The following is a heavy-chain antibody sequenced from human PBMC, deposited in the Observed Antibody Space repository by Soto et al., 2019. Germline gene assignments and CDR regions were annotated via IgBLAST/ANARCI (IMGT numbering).Heavy chain of an antibody. CDR1: GGSISSYY. J-gene: IGHJ5*02. CDR3: AREGIAAADTYNWFDP. Sequence: SETLSLTXTVSGGSISSYYWSWIRQPPGKGLEWIGYIYYSGSTNYNPSLKSRVTISVDTPKNQFSLKLSSVTAADTAVYYCAREGIAAADTYNWFDPWGQGTLVTVSS. CDR2: IYYSGST. D-gene: IGHD6-13*01. V-gene: IGHV4-59*01.